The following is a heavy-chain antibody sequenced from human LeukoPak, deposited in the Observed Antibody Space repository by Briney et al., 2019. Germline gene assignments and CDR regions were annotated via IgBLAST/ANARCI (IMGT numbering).Heavy chain of an antibody. CDR2: ITGEGDIT. CDR1: GFTLGDYA. Sequence: GGCLRLSCAAPGFTLGDYAMCWVRPPPGESLWWLSLITGEGDITCHADSVQGRFTISRDNNENSLYLQMNSLRTEDTALYYCAKDISTGDYVFDSWGQGTLVIVS. J-gene: IGHJ4*02. D-gene: IGHD4-17*01. V-gene: IGHV3-43*02. CDR3: AKDISTGDYVFDS.